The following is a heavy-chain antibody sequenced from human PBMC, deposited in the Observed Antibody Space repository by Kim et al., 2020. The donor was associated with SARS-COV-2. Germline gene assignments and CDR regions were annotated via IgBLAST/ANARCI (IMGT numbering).Heavy chain of an antibody. CDR1: GGSISSGGYY. Sequence: TLSLTCTVSGGSISSGGYYWSWIRQHPGKGLEWIGYIYYSGSTYYNPSLKSRVTISVDTSKNQFSLKLSSVTAADTAVYYCARGRYSSSWFDPWGQGTLVTVSS. CDR3: ARGRYSSSWFDP. CDR2: IYYSGST. J-gene: IGHJ5*02. D-gene: IGHD6-13*01. V-gene: IGHV4-31*03.